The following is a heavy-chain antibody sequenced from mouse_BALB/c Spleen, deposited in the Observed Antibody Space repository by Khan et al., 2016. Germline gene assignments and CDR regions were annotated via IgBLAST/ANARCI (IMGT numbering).Heavy chain of an antibody. J-gene: IGHJ3*01. V-gene: IGHV1S53*02. CDR3: KRALAVVAY. CDR1: GYTFTDHA. Sequence: QVQLQQPDAELVKPGASVKISCKASGYTFTDHAIHWVKQKPEQGLEWIGYISPGNGDIKYTEKFKGKVTLTADKSSSTAYMQLNSLTSEDSAVYFCKRALAVVAYWGQGTLVTVAA. D-gene: IGHD4-1*01. CDR2: ISPGNGDI.